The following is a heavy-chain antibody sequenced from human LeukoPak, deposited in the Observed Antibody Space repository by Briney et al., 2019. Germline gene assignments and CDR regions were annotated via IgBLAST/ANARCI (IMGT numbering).Heavy chain of an antibody. CDR1: GFTFSSYW. J-gene: IGHJ3*02. V-gene: IGHV3-7*01. CDR3: ARDQSVPGTRGTAHI. D-gene: IGHD6-13*01. Sequence: GGSLRLSCGASGFTFSSYWMTWVRQAPGKGLEWVANIKPDGSAKNYVDSVEGRFTISRDNAKNSLYIQMNSLRAEDTGIYYCARDQSVPGTRGTAHIWSQGTVVTVSS. CDR2: IKPDGSAK.